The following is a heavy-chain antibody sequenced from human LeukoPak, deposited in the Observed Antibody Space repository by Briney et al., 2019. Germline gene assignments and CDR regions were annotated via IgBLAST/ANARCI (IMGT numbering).Heavy chain of an antibody. CDR2: ISHDGGNK. D-gene: IGHD3-22*01. Sequence: GGSLRLSCAASGFTFSSYGMHWVRQAPGKGLEWVAVISHDGGNKYYADSVKGRFTISRDNSKNTLYLQVNSLRAEDTAVYYCANENYYDSSGFPDHWGQGTLVTVSS. CDR3: ANENYYDSSGFPDH. J-gene: IGHJ4*02. V-gene: IGHV3-30*18. CDR1: GFTFSSYG.